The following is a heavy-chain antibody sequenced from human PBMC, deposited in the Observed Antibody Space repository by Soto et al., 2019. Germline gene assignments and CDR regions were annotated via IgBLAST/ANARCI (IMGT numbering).Heavy chain of an antibody. V-gene: IGHV2-5*01. CDR1: GFSLSTRAVG. Sequence: SGPTLVNPTQTLTLTCTFSGFSLSTRAVGVGWIRQPPGKALEWLALIYWNDDQRYSPSLKNRLTITKDTSKNHVVLTMTNMDPADTATYHCAHRQDLGAFDIWGQGTMVTVSS. CDR2: IYWNDDQ. D-gene: IGHD7-27*01. J-gene: IGHJ3*02. CDR3: AHRQDLGAFDI.